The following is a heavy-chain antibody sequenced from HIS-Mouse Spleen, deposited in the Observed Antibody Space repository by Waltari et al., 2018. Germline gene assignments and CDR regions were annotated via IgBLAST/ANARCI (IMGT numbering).Heavy chain of an antibody. V-gene: IGHV3-53*02. Sequence: EVQLVETGGGLIQPGGSLRLSCAASGFPVSSHYMRWGRQPPGKGLGWVSVIYSGGSTYYADSVKGRFTISRDNSKNTLYLQMNSLRAEDTAVYYCARLPGYSSSGGWFDPWGQGTLVTVSS. CDR3: ARLPGYSSSGGWFDP. CDR1: GFPVSSHY. J-gene: IGHJ5*02. CDR2: IYSGGST. D-gene: IGHD6-13*01.